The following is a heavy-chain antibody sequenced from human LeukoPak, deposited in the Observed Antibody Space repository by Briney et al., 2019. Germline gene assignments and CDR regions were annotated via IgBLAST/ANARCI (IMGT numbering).Heavy chain of an antibody. CDR3: ARGIHIAVAGTGGNWFDP. CDR1: GGSFSGYY. D-gene: IGHD6-19*01. Sequence: PSETLSLTCAVYGGSFSGYYWSWIRRPPGKGLEWIGEINHSGSTNYNPSLKSRVTISVDTSKNQFSLKLSSVTAADTAVYYCARGIHIAVAGTGGNWFDPWGQGTLVTVSS. CDR2: INHSGST. J-gene: IGHJ5*02. V-gene: IGHV4-34*01.